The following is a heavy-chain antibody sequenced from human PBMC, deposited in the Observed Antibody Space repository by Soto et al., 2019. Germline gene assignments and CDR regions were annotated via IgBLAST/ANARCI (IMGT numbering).Heavy chain of an antibody. D-gene: IGHD3-22*01. CDR2: IDPSDSYT. V-gene: IGHV5-10-1*01. Sequence: PGESLKISCKGSGYSFTSYLISWVRQMPGKGLEWMGRIDPSDSYTNYSPSFQGRVTITRDTSASTVYLDLSSLSSEDTAFYYCARTGHSGSYDYWGQGTLVTVSS. CDR1: GYSFTSYL. CDR3: ARTGHSGSYDY. J-gene: IGHJ4*02.